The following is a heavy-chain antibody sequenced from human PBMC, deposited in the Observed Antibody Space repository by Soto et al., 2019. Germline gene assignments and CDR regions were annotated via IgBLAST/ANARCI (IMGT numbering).Heavy chain of an antibody. CDR3: AKAPGYCISTSCYASFDH. Sequence: EVQVLESGGGLVQPGGSLRLSCAASGFMFSSYAMSWVRQAPGKGLEWVSAISGNSGTTYFADSVKGRFAISRDNSKYTLFLEMNSLRAEDTDVYYCAKAPGYCISTSCYASFDHWGQGTLVTVSS. CDR1: GFMFSSYA. D-gene: IGHD2-2*01. J-gene: IGHJ4*02. V-gene: IGHV3-23*01. CDR2: ISGNSGTT.